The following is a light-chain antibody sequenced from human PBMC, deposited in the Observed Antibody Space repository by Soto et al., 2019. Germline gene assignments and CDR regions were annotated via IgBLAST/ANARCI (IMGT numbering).Light chain of an antibody. CDR1: QGIRNW. CDR2: GAS. Sequence: DIQMTQSPSSLSASVGDRVTITSRASQGIRNWLAWYQQKPDKAPKSLIYGASSLQSGVPSRFSGSGSGTDFTLTISSLQPEDFAAYYCQQYNSYPHTFGGGTKVEIK. J-gene: IGKJ4*01. V-gene: IGKV1D-16*01. CDR3: QQYNSYPHT.